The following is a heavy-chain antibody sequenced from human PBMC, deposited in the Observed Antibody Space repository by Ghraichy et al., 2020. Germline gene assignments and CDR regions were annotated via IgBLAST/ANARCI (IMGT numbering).Heavy chain of an antibody. V-gene: IGHV3-23*01. CDR2: ISGSGDKI. D-gene: IGHD3-16*01. CDR3: AKDGRPSYGYLDS. Sequence: GGSLRLSCVVSGFTPRNYAMSWVRQAPGKGLEWVSGISGSGDKIYYAESVKGRFTISRDNSKNTLYLQMNSLRAEDSAIYYCAKDGRPSYGYLDSWGQGTLVTVSS. J-gene: IGHJ4*02. CDR1: GFTPRNYA.